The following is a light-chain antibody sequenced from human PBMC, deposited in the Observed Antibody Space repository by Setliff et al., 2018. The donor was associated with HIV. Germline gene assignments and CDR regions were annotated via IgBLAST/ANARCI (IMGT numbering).Light chain of an antibody. V-gene: IGLV2-14*01. Sequence: LTQPASVSGSPGQSITISCTGTSSDVGGYNYVSWYQQYPGKAPKLMIYDVTKRPSGVSNRFSGSKSGNTASLTISGLQAEDEADYYCNSYTSSTTLVFGGGTKVTVL. CDR1: SSDVGGYNY. CDR2: DVT. CDR3: NSYTSSTTLV. J-gene: IGLJ2*01.